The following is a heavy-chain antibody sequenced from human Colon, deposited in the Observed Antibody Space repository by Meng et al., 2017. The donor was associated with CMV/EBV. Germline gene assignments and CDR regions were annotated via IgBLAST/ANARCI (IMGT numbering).Heavy chain of an antibody. CDR1: GYTFTNFG. CDR2: ISPYNGDT. CDR3: ARELARGGY. V-gene: IGHV1-18*01. J-gene: IGHJ4*02. Sequence: QVLLVQSGAEVKKPGASVKVSCKTSGYTFTNFGISWVRQAPGQGLEWMAYISPYNGDTNYAQRFQGRVALTTDTSTSTVYMELGSLTSDDTAMYYCARELARGGYWGQGTLVTVSS.